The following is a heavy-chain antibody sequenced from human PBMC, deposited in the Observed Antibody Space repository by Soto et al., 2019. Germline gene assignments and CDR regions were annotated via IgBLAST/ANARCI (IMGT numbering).Heavy chain of an antibody. V-gene: IGHV3-30-3*01. J-gene: IGHJ4*02. D-gene: IGHD5-12*01. CDR1: GFTCSSYA. CDR2: ISYDGSNK. Sequence: QVQLVESGGGVVQPGRSLRLSCAASGFTCSSYAMHWVRQAPGKGLELVAVISYDGSNKYYADSVKGRFTISRDNSKNTLDLQMNSLSAEDTAVYYCAREGGAGGYNFDCWGQGTLVTVSS. CDR3: AREGGAGGYNFDC.